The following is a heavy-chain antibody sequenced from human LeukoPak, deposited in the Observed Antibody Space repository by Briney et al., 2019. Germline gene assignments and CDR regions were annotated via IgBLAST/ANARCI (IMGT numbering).Heavy chain of an antibody. D-gene: IGHD2-8*01. V-gene: IGHV3-48*01. CDR1: GFTFSDHA. J-gene: IGHJ6*02. CDR2: ISSSGSTI. Sequence: GGSLRLSCAASGFTFSDHAMHWVRQAPGKGLEWVSYISSSGSTIYYADSVKGRFTISRDNSKNTLYLQMNSLRAEDTAVYYCARGSGYCTNGVCYTGCMDVWGQGTTVTVSS. CDR3: ARGSGYCTNGVCYTGCMDV.